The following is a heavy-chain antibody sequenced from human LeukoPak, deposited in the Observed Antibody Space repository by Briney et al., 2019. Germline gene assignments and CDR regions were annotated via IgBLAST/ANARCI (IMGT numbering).Heavy chain of an antibody. V-gene: IGHV3-20*04. J-gene: IGHJ6*03. CDR3: ARGSVQLWLRDTYYYMDV. D-gene: IGHD5-18*01. CDR1: GFTLDHYD. Sequence: GGSLRLSCAASGFTLDHYDMHWVRHVPGRGLEWGSDINWNGLITEDGDSVKDRFTISRQNTKNSLYLYMNNLGGEDTALYFCARGSVQLWLRDTYYYMDVWGKGTTVTVSS. CDR2: INWNGLIT.